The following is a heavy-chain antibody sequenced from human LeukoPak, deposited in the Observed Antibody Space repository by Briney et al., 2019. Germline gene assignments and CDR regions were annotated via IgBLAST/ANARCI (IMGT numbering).Heavy chain of an antibody. V-gene: IGHV1-8*03. Sequence: ASVKVSCKASGYTFTSYDINWVRHATGQGLEWMGWMNPNSGNTGYAQKFQGRVTITRNTSISTAYIELSSLRSEDTAVYYCARGGGNLYYYYYMDVWGKGTTVTVSS. CDR3: ARGGGNLYYYYYMDV. CDR1: GYTFTSYD. CDR2: MNPNSGNT. J-gene: IGHJ6*03. D-gene: IGHD4-23*01.